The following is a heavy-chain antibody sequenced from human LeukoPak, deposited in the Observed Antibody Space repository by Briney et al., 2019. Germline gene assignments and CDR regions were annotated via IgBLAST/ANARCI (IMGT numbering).Heavy chain of an antibody. CDR3: AELGITMIGGV. V-gene: IGHV3-7*01. D-gene: IGHD3-10*02. CDR2: IKLDGSER. J-gene: IGHJ6*04. Sequence: GGSLRLSCVVSGFTFSNYWMSWVRQAPGKGLEWVANIKLDGSERFYVDSVKGRFTISRDNTKNSLYLQMNSLRAEDTAVYYCAELGITMIGGVWGKGTTVTISS. CDR1: GFTFSNYW.